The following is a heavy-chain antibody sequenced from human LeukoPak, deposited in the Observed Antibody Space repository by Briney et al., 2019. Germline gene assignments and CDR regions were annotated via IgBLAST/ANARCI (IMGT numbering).Heavy chain of an antibody. Sequence: SETLSLTCTVSGGSISSGDYYWSWIRQPPGKGLEWIGYIYYSGSTYYNPSLKSRVTISVDTSKNQFSLKLSSVTAADTAVYYCARDTCPVLSGPEADDAFDIWGQGTMVTVSA. J-gene: IGHJ3*02. CDR1: GGSISSGDYY. D-gene: IGHD4/OR15-4a*01. V-gene: IGHV4-30-4*08. CDR3: ARDTCPVLSGPEADDAFDI. CDR2: IYYSGST.